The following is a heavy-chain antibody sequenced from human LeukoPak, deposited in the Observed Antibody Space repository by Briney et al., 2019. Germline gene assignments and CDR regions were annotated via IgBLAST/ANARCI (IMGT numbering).Heavy chain of an antibody. V-gene: IGHV1-8*03. J-gene: IGHJ4*02. Sequence: ASVKVSCKASGYTFTSYDINWVRQATGQGLEWMGWMNPNSGNTGYAQKFQGRVTITRNTSISTAYMELSSLRSEDTAVYYCARGPIPVAGTSTYHDYWGQGTLVTVSS. CDR3: ARGPIPVAGTSTYHDY. D-gene: IGHD6-19*01. CDR1: GYTFTSYD. CDR2: MNPNSGNT.